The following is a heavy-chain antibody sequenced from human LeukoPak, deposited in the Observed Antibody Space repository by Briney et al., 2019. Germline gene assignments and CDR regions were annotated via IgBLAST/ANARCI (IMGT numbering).Heavy chain of an antibody. CDR3: AKDLTYSGTYSDGMNV. V-gene: IGHV3-66*01. D-gene: IGHD1-26*01. CDR1: GFTVSSNY. CDR2: FYSGGST. Sequence: GGSLRLSCVASGFTVSSNYMSWVRQAPGKGLEWLSVFYSGGSTYYADSVNGRFTMSRDNSKNTLYLQMNSLRAEDTAVYYCAKDLTYSGTYSDGMNVWGQGTTVTVSS. J-gene: IGHJ6*02.